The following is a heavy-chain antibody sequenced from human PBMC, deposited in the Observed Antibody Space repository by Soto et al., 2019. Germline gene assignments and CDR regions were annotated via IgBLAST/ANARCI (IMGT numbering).Heavy chain of an antibody. Sequence: SETLSLTCTVSGGSVSSGSYYWSWIRQPPGKGLEWIGYIYYSGSTNYNPSLKSRVTISVGTSKNQFSLKLSSVTAADTAVYYCARDIYGSGANWFGPWGQGTLVTVSS. D-gene: IGHD3-10*01. CDR1: GGSVSSGSYY. CDR2: IYYSGST. J-gene: IGHJ5*02. CDR3: ARDIYGSGANWFGP. V-gene: IGHV4-61*01.